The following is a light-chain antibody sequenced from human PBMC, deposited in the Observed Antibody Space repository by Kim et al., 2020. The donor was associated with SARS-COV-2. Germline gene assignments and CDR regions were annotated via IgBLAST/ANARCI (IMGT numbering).Light chain of an antibody. CDR3: QQHNSWPYT. J-gene: IGKJ2*01. CDR1: QSVSDK. V-gene: IGKV3-15*01. CDR2: SVS. Sequence: EIVMTQSPATLSVSPGESATLSCRASQSVSDKLSWYQQKPGQAPRLLIYSVSIRAAGVPAGFSGSGSGTDFTLTISGLQSEDSAVYYCQQHNSWPYTFGQGTKLEI.